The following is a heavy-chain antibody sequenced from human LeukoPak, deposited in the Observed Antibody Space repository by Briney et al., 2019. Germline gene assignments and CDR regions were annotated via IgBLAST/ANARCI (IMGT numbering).Heavy chain of an antibody. J-gene: IGHJ5*02. V-gene: IGHV4-39*01. CDR1: GGSISTSNSY. D-gene: IGHD6-19*01. CDR2: IYYSGNT. CDR3: ARGQARLSWFDP. Sequence: KPSETLSLTCAVSGGSISTSNSYWGWIRRPPGRGLEWVGSIYYSGNTYYNPSLKSRVTISVDTSKNQFSLILTSVTAADTAVYYCARGQARLSWFDPWGQGTLDTASS.